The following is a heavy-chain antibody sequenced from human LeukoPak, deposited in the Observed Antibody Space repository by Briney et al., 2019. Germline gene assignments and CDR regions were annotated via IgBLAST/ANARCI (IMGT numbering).Heavy chain of an antibody. J-gene: IGHJ4*02. CDR2: ISQIETT. CDR3: AKEKYYDSSGIDY. Sequence: PSETLSLTCSVSGGSVSSYYWSWVRQTPGKGLEWIGYISQIETTDYGPSLKSRVTMSLDTSKNQFSLKLSSVTAADTAVYYCAKEKYYDSSGIDYWGQGTLVTVSS. CDR1: GGSVSSYY. D-gene: IGHD3-22*01. V-gene: IGHV4-59*02.